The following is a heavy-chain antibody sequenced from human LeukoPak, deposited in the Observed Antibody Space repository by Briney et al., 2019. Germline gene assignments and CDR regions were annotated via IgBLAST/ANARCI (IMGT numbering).Heavy chain of an antibody. Sequence: GGSLRLSCAASGFTFSSFTMNWVRQAPGKGLEWVSSICSTSTYIYYADSVKGRFTISRDNAKNSLYLQINSLRAEDTAVYYLARINVVDYLAFDYWGDGALGSVSS. D-gene: IGHD4/OR15-4a*01. V-gene: IGHV3-21*01. CDR2: ICSTSTYI. J-gene: IGHJ4*01. CDR3: ARINVVDYLAFDY. CDR1: GFTFSSFT.